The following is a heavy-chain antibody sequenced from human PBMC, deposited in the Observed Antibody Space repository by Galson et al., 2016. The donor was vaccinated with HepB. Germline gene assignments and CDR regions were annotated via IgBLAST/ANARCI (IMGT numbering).Heavy chain of an antibody. CDR1: EFTFSTFA. D-gene: IGHD6-19*01. CDR3: VAAKDYNWFDP. V-gene: IGHV3-30*04. CDR2: IAYDGSNT. J-gene: IGHJ5*02. Sequence: SLRLSCAASEFTFSTFAMHWVRQVPGKGLEWVAVIAYDGSNTHYPDSLKGRFTISRDNSKNSLYLQMHSLTPEDTAVYYCVAAKDYNWFDPWGQGTLVTVSS.